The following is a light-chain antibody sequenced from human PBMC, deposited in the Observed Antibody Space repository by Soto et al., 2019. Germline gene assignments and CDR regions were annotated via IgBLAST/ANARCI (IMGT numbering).Light chain of an antibody. J-gene: IGKJ1*01. CDR1: QSVSSN. V-gene: IGKV3-15*01. CDR2: GAS. Sequence: EIVMTQSPATLSVSPGERATLSFRASQSVSSNLAWYQQKPGQAPRLLIYGASTRATGIPARFSGIGSGTECTLTISSLQSEDFAIYFCQQYNNWPPDRTFGQGTKVESK. CDR3: QQYNNWPPDRT.